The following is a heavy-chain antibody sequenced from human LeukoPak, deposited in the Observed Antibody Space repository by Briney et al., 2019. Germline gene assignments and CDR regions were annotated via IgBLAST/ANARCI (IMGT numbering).Heavy chain of an antibody. J-gene: IGHJ5*02. CDR2: IYYSGST. CDR3: ARDLGVDILTGYRTVNWFDP. Sequence: SETLSLTCTVSGGSISSGGYYWSWIRQHPGKGLEWIGYIYYSGSTNYNPSLKSRVTISVDTSKNQFSLKLSSVTAADTAVYYCARDLGVDILTGYRTVNWFDPWGQGTLVTVSS. V-gene: IGHV4-61*08. D-gene: IGHD3-9*01. CDR1: GGSISSGGYY.